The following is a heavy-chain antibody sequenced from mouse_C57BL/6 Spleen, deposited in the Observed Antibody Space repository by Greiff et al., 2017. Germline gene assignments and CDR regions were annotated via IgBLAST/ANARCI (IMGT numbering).Heavy chain of an antibody. CDR2: IYTSDSET. D-gene: IGHD2-4*01. CDR3: ARPYDYGYFDY. Sequence: QVQLQQPGAELVRPGSSVKLSCKASGYTFTSYWMDWVKQRPGQGLEWIGNIYTSDSETHYNQKFKAKATLTVDKSSSTAYMQLSSLTSEDSAVYYCARPYDYGYFDYWGQGTTLTVSS. J-gene: IGHJ2*01. V-gene: IGHV1-61*01. CDR1: GYTFTSYW.